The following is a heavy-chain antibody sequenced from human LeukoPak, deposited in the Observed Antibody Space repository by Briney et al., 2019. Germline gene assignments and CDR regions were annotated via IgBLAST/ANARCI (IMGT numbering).Heavy chain of an antibody. CDR3: ARGSITILEWLVSHDAFDI. Sequence: ASVKVSCKASGYTFTSYYMHWVRQAPGQGLEWMGIINPSGGSTSYAQKFQSRVTMTRDMSTSTVYMELSSLRSEDTAVYYCARGSITILEWLVSHDAFDIWGQGTMVTVSS. V-gene: IGHV1-46*01. CDR2: INPSGGST. D-gene: IGHD3-3*01. CDR1: GYTFTSYY. J-gene: IGHJ3*02.